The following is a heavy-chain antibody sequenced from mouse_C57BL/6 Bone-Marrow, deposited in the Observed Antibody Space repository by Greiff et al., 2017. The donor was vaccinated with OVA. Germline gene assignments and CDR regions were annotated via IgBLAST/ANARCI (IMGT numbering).Heavy chain of an antibody. D-gene: IGHD2-2*01. CDR1: GYAFSSSW. J-gene: IGHJ2*01. V-gene: IGHV1-82*01. CDR3: ARGWLQYYFDY. CDR2: IYPGDGDA. Sequence: QVQLQQSGPELVKPGASVKLSCKASGYAFSSSWMNWVKQRPGQGLEWIGRIYPGDGDANYNGKFKGKATLTADKSSSTAYMQLSSLTSEDSAVYFCARGWLQYYFDYWGQGTTLTVSS.